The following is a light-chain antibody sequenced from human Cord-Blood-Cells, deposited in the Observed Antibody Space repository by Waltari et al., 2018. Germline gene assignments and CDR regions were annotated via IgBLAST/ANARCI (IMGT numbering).Light chain of an antibody. CDR1: QGISNY. Sequence: DIQMTQSPSSLSASVGDRITITCRSSQGISNYLAWYQQKPVKVPKLLIYAASTLQSGVPSRFSGSGSGTDFTLTISSLQPEDVATYYCQKYNSAPPTFGQGTKVEIK. V-gene: IGKV1-27*01. CDR3: QKYNSAPPT. CDR2: AAS. J-gene: IGKJ1*01.